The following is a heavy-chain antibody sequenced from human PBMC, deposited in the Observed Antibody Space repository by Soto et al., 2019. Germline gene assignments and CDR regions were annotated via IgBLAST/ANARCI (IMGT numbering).Heavy chain of an antibody. Sequence: GGSLRLSCAASGFTFSSYSMNWVRQAPGKGLEWVPYISTRSNSIYYADSVKGRFTTSRDNAKNSLFLQMNSLRAEDTAMYYCAKDAVSGDGLWLVSDWGQGTLVTVSS. CDR3: AKDAVSGDGLWLVSD. CDR2: ISTRSNSI. V-gene: IGHV3-48*01. J-gene: IGHJ4*02. CDR1: GFTFSSYS. D-gene: IGHD2-21*02.